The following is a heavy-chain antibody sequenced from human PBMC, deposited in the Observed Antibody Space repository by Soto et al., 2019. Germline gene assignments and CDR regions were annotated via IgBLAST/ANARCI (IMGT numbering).Heavy chain of an antibody. Sequence: GESLKISCAASGFTFSSYAMSWVRQAPGKGLEWVSAISGSGGSTYYADSVKGRFTISRDNSKNTLYLQMNSLRAEDTAVYYCAKGGYCSGGSCYRGLYYFDYWGQGTLVTVSS. CDR3: AKGGYCSGGSCYRGLYYFDY. J-gene: IGHJ4*02. CDR2: ISGSGGST. D-gene: IGHD2-15*01. V-gene: IGHV3-23*01. CDR1: GFTFSSYA.